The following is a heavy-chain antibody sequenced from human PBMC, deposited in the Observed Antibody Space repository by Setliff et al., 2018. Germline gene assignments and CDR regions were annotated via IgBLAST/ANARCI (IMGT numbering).Heavy chain of an antibody. J-gene: IGHJ6*03. D-gene: IGHD1-26*01. V-gene: IGHV4-31*03. CDR1: GGSINSGGYY. Sequence: SSETLSLTCTVSGGSINSGGYYWSWIRQHPGKGLEWIGYIYYSGSTYYNPSLESRVTISVDTSKNQFSLKLSSVTAADTAVYYCARDRLLVGARYAMDVWGKGTTVTVSS. CDR3: ARDRLLVGARYAMDV. CDR2: IYYSGST.